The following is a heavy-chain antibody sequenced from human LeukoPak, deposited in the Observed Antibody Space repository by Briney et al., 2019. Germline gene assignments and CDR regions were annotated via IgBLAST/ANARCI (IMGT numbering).Heavy chain of an antibody. V-gene: IGHV5-51*01. D-gene: IGHD6-13*01. J-gene: IGHJ3*02. Sequence: GDSLKISCKGSGYRFTSYWIGWVRQMPGKGLEWMAIIYPDDSNSRYRPSFQGQVTISADKSISTAYLQWSSLKASDTAMYYCARHGTPAAAGSVFDIWGQGTMVTVSS. CDR2: IYPDDSNS. CDR3: ARHGTPAAAGSVFDI. CDR1: GYRFTSYW.